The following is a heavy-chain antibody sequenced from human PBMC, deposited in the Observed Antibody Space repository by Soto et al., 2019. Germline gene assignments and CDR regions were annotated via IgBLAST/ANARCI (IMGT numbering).Heavy chain of an antibody. CDR3: ARDLAPSYGGGRYNY. J-gene: IGHJ4*02. V-gene: IGHV1-69*01. D-gene: IGHD3-10*01. CDR1: GGTFSSYA. CDR2: IIPIFGTA. Sequence: QVQLVQSGAEVKKPGSSVKVSCKASGGTFSSYAISWVRQAPGQGLEWMGGIIPIFGTANYAQKFQGRVTITAYESTRTANMELSSVSSEGTSVYCCARDLAPSYGGGRYNYWGKGTLVTVSA.